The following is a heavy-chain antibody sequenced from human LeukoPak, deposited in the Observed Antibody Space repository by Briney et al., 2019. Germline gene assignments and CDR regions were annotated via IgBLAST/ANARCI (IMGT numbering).Heavy chain of an antibody. CDR2: IYYSGST. D-gene: IGHD3-9*01. J-gene: IGHJ6*03. Sequence: SETLSLTCTVSGGSINSYYWSWIRQPPGKGLEWIGYIYYSGSTNYNPTLKSRVTISVDTSKNQFSLKLSSVTAADTAVYYCARESVILTTPTYYYYYMDVWGKGTTVTVSS. CDR1: GGSINSYY. CDR3: ARESVILTTPTYYYYYMDV. V-gene: IGHV4-59*12.